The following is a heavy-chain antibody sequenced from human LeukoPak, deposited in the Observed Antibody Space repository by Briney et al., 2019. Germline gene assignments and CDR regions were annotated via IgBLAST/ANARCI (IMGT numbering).Heavy chain of an antibody. CDR1: GGTFSSYA. CDR3: AIVGATPVRDAFDI. V-gene: IGHV1-69*05. J-gene: IGHJ3*02. Sequence: SVKASCKASGGTFSSYAISWVRQAPGQGLEWMGGIIPIFGTANYAQKFQGRVTITTDESTSTAYMELSSLRSEDTAVYYCAIVGATPVRDAFDIWGQGTMVTVSS. CDR2: IIPIFGTA. D-gene: IGHD1-26*01.